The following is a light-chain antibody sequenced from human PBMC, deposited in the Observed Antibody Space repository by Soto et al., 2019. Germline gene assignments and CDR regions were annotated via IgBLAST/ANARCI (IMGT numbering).Light chain of an antibody. CDR2: AAS. J-gene: IGKJ4*01. CDR3: KQQNNYPLT. Sequence: DIQLTQSPSFLSASLGERVTITCGASPGIGSYLAWYQQKPGKAPRLLIYAASTLQRGRPSRFRGSGSDTEFTLTISSLQPEDFATDYRKQQNNYPLTFGGGTKVDIK. CDR1: PGIGSY. V-gene: IGKV1-9*01.